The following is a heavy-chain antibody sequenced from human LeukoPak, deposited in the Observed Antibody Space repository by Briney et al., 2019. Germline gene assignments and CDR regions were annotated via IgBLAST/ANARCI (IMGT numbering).Heavy chain of an antibody. CDR2: IYTSGST. D-gene: IGHD5-24*01. CDR3: ASLRKDGPGSFHYYYMDV. J-gene: IGHJ6*03. V-gene: IGHV4-4*09. CDR1: GGSISSYY. Sequence: SETLSLTCTVSGGSISSYYWSWIRQPPGKGLEWIGYIYTSGSTNYNPSLKSRVTISVDTSKNQFSLKLSSVTAADTAVYYCASLRKDGPGSFHYYYMDVWGKGTTVTVSS.